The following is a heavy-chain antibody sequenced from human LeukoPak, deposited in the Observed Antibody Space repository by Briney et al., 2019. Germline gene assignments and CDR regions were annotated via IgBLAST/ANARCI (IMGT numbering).Heavy chain of an antibody. J-gene: IGHJ6*03. Sequence: GGSLRLSCEASGFSFSDYGMHWVRQAPGKGLEGGAFIRYNGDNNDYADSVKGRFTVSRDNSQSTLYLQMNSLRVEDTAVYYCAKRVVIRSTDYFYYYIHVWGKGTTVTVSS. CDR2: IRYNGDNN. V-gene: IGHV3-30*02. CDR3: AKRVVIRSTDYFYYYIHV. D-gene: IGHD3-3*01. CDR1: GFSFSDYG.